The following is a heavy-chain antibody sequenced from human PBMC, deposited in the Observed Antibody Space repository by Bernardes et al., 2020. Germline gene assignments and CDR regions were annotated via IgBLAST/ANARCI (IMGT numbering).Heavy chain of an antibody. J-gene: IGHJ3*02. V-gene: IGHV3-9*01. Sequence: GGSLRLSCAASGFTFDDYAMHWVRQAPGKGLEWVSGISWNGGRTGYADSVKGRLTISRDNGKNSLFLQMNSLRPEDTALYYCAKNIIDKHPSGFKDAFDIWGQGTMVTVSS. CDR3: AKNIIDKHPSGFKDAFDI. D-gene: IGHD3-10*01. CDR1: GFTFDDYA. CDR2: ISWNGGRT.